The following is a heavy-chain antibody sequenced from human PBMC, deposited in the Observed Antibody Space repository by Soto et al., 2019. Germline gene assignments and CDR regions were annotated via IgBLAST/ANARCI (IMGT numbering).Heavy chain of an antibody. J-gene: IGHJ6*02. Sequence: VQLLQSGPGLVKPSQILSLTCVISGDNVSANNAAWNWSRQSPSGGLEWLGRTYYRSKWDNEYAPSVKSRIIIKSDTSLNRFPLQLSSVTPEDTAVYYCARDPCVSLWTAHHYCYGLDVGGQGTTVTVSS. CDR3: ARDPCVSLWTAHHYCYGLDV. V-gene: IGHV6-1*01. CDR2: TYYRSKWDN. CDR1: GDNVSANNAA. D-gene: IGHD2-21*01.